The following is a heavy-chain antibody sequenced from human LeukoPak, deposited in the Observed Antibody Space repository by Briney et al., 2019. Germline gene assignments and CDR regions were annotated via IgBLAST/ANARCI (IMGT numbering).Heavy chain of an antibody. D-gene: IGHD3-10*01. J-gene: IGHJ6*02. CDR3: ARESVYYYGSGSYPRPYYYGMDV. CDR2: IIPILGIA. V-gene: IGHV1-69*04. CDR1: GGIFSSYA. Sequence: SVKVSCKASGGIFSSYAISWVRQAPGQGLEWMGRIIPILGIANYAQKFQGRVTITADKSTSTAYMELRSLRSDDTAVYYCARESVYYYGSGSYPRPYYYGMDVWGQGTTVTVSS.